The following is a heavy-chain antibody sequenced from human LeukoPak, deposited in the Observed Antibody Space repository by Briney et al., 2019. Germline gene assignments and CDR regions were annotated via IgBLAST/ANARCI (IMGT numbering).Heavy chain of an antibody. V-gene: IGHV3-21*01. J-gene: IGHJ4*02. Sequence: PGGSLRLSCAASGFTFSSYSMNWVRQAPGKGLEWVSSISSSSGYIYYADSVKGRFTISRDNAKNSLYLQMNSLRAEDTAVYYCARGSAVSSGWYNYWGQGTLVTVSS. CDR3: ARGSAVSSGWYNY. CDR1: GFTFSSYS. D-gene: IGHD6-19*01. CDR2: ISSSSGYI.